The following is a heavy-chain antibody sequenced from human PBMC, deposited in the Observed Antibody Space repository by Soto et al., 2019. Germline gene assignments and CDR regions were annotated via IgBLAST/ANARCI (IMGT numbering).Heavy chain of an antibody. CDR1: NYSFSSFG. V-gene: IGHV1-18*01. CDR2: INPSNDNT. D-gene: IGHD1-26*01. CDR3: ARDPFYSGSNLQVGYFDA. Sequence: QVQMVQSGAEVKKPGASVKVSCKASNYSFSSFGISWMRQAPGQGLEWMAWINPSNDNTNYAQGLQGRVTLTSDTSPSTAYMELRSLRSDDTAVYYCARDPFYSGSNLQVGYFDAWGQGTLVTVSS. J-gene: IGHJ4*02.